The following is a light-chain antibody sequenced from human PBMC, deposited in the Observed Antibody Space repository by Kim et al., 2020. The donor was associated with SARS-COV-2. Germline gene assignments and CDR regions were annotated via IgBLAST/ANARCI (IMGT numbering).Light chain of an antibody. V-gene: IGKV3-20*01. J-gene: IGKJ4*01. Sequence: IVLTQSPGTLSLSPGERATLSCRASQSVNSMYLAWYQQKPGQAPRLLIYGASNRATGIPDRFSGSGSGTDFTLTISSLQAEDVAVYYCAQYYTTHTFGGGTKVDIK. CDR3: AQYYTTHT. CDR2: GAS. CDR1: QSVNSMY.